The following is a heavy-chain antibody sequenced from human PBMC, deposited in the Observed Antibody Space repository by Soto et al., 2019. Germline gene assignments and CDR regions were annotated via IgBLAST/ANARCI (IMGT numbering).Heavy chain of an antibody. Sequence: QVQLEQSGAEVKKPGSSVKVSCKASGDTFNRYAISWVRQAPGQGLEWMGGIIPIFGTASYAQQFQGRVTITADESTSTAYMEVTSLRSEDTAVYYCARGVRFLEWLSFDHWGQGTLVTVSS. D-gene: IGHD3-3*01. CDR1: GDTFNRYA. J-gene: IGHJ4*02. CDR2: IIPIFGTA. V-gene: IGHV1-69*12. CDR3: ARGVRFLEWLSFDH.